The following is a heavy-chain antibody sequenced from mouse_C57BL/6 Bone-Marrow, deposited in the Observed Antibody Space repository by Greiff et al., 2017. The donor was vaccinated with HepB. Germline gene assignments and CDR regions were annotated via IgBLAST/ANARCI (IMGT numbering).Heavy chain of an antibody. D-gene: IGHD1-1*01. V-gene: IGHV2-3*01. CDR3: AKEFITTVVPLYAMDY. CDR1: GFSLTSYG. Sequence: QVHVKQSGPGLVAPSQRLSITCTVSGFSLTSYGVSWVRQPPGKGLEWLGVIWGDGSTNYHSALISRLSISKDNSKSQVFLKLNSLQTDDTATYYCAKEFITTVVPLYAMDYWGQGTSVTVSS. CDR2: IWGDGST. J-gene: IGHJ4*01.